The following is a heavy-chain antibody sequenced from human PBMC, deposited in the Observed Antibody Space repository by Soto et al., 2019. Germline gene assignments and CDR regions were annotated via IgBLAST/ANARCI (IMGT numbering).Heavy chain of an antibody. CDR3: ASHYYGSGSYYFDY. Sequence: SGTLSLTCTVSGGSISSGGYYWSLIRQHPGKGLEWIGYIYYSGSTYYNPSLKSRVTISVDTSKNQCCLKMSSVTAADTGVYYCASHYYGSGSYYFDYWGQGTLVTVSS. J-gene: IGHJ4*02. V-gene: IGHV4-31*02. D-gene: IGHD3-10*01. CDR1: GGSISSGGYY. CDR2: IYYSGST.